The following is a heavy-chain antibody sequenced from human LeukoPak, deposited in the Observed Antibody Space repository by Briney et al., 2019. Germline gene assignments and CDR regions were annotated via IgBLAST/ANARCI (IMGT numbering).Heavy chain of an antibody. CDR2: IYYSGST. V-gene: IGHV4-59*08. J-gene: IGHJ4*02. CDR3: AREDCSSTSCYIGRDEGGLYFDY. CDR1: GGSISSYY. Sequence: SETLSLTCTVSGGSISSYYWSWIRQPPGKGLEWIGYIYYSGSTYYNPSLKSRVTISVDTSKNQFSLKLSSVTAADMAVYYCAREDCSSTSCYIGRDEGGLYFDYWGQGTLVTVSS. D-gene: IGHD2-2*02.